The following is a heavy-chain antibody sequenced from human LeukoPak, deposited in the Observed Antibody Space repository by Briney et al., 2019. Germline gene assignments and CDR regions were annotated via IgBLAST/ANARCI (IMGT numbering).Heavy chain of an antibody. CDR3: ARAPPGMTMMTDY. Sequence: ASVKVSCKASGYTFTNYHIAWVRQAPGQGLEWMGWVSTNDGNTVYAQRLQGRVTMTTDTSTSVAYMELRSLTSDDTAVYYCARAPPGMTMMTDYWGQGTLVTVSS. CDR1: GYTFTNYH. V-gene: IGHV1-18*01. CDR2: VSTNDGNT. J-gene: IGHJ4*02. D-gene: IGHD3-22*01.